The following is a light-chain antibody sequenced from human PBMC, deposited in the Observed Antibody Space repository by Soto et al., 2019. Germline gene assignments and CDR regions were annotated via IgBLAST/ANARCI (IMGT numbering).Light chain of an antibody. Sequence: QSALTQPASVSGSPGQSITISCTGTSSDVGGYNYVSWYQHHPGKAPKLMIYDVSNRPSGVSNRFSGSKSGNTASLTISGLQSEDDAYYYCSSYTTSNTRQIVFGTGTKVTVL. CDR2: DVS. CDR3: SSYTTSNTRQIV. CDR1: SSDVGGYNY. V-gene: IGLV2-14*03. J-gene: IGLJ1*01.